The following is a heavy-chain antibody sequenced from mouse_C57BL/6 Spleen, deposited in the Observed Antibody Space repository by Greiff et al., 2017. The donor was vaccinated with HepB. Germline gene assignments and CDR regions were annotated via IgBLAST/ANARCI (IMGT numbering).Heavy chain of an antibody. J-gene: IGHJ4*01. Sequence: QVHVKQSGAELAKPGASVKLSCKASGYTFTSYWMHWVKQRPGQGLEWIGYINPSSGYTKYNQKFKDKATLTADKSSSTAYMQLSSLTYEDSAVYYCARFYYSNYVGAMDYWGQGTSVTVSS. CDR2: INPSSGYT. CDR1: GYTFTSYW. D-gene: IGHD2-5*01. CDR3: ARFYYSNYVGAMDY. V-gene: IGHV1-7*01.